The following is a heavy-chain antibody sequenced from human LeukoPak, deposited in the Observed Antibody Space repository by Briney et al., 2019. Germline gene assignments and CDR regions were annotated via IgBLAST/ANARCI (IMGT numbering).Heavy chain of an antibody. Sequence: GGSLRLSCAASGFTFSSYAMSWVRQAPGKGLEWVSAISGSGGSTYYADSVKGRFTISRDNSKNTLYLQMNSLRAEDTAVYYCAKDRGYDILTGYEFDYWGQGTLVTVSS. CDR3: AKDRGYDILTGYEFDY. CDR1: GFTFSSYA. V-gene: IGHV3-23*01. CDR2: ISGSGGST. D-gene: IGHD3-9*01. J-gene: IGHJ4*02.